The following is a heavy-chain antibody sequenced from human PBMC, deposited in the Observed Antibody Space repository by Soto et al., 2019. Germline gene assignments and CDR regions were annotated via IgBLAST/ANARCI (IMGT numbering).Heavy chain of an antibody. D-gene: IGHD6-19*01. Sequence: QVQLVQSGAEVKKPGASVKVSCKASGYTFTSYGISWVRQAPGQGLEWMGWISAYNGNTNYAQKLQGRVAMTTDTSTSTAYMELRSLRSDDTAVYYCARVRGIAVAGARLWFDPWGQGTLVTVSS. V-gene: IGHV1-18*04. CDR2: ISAYNGNT. J-gene: IGHJ5*02. CDR1: GYTFTSYG. CDR3: ARVRGIAVAGARLWFDP.